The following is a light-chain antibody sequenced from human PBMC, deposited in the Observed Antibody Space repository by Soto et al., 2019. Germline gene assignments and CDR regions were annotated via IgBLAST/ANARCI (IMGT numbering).Light chain of an antibody. J-gene: IGLJ2*01. CDR1: SSDVGGYNY. V-gene: IGLV2-14*01. CDR3: SSYTISSTLVV. CDR2: DVT. Sequence: QSALTQPASVSGSPGQSITISCTGTSSDVGGYNYVSWYQQHPGKVPKLMIYDVTNRPSGVSNRFSDSKSGNTASLTISGLQAEDEADYYCSSYTISSTLVVFGGGTKLTVL.